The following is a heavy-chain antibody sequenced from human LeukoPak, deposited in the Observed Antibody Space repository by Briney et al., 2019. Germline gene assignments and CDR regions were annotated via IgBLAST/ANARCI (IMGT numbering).Heavy chain of an antibody. V-gene: IGHV3-30*02. CDR2: IRYDGSNK. CDR3: AGGIAAAGTSPNGGAYYFDY. Sequence: GGSLRLSCAASGFTFSSYGMHWVRQAPGKGLEWVAFIRYDGSNKYYADSVKGRFTISRDNSKNTLYLQMNSLRAEDTAVYYCAGGIAAAGTSPNGGAYYFDYWGQGTLVTVSS. D-gene: IGHD6-13*01. J-gene: IGHJ4*02. CDR1: GFTFSSYG.